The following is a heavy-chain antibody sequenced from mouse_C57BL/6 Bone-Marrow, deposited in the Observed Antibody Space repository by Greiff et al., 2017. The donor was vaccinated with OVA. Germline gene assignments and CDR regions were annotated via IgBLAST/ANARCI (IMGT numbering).Heavy chain of an antibody. J-gene: IGHJ1*03. D-gene: IGHD2-5*01. V-gene: IGHV14-4*01. CDR2: IDPENGDT. CDR3: TTYYSNFYWYFDV. Sequence: VQLQQSGAELVRPGASVKLSCTASGFNIKDDYMHWVKQRPEQGLEWIGWIDPENGDTEYASKFQGKATITADTSSNTAYLQLSSLTSEDTAVYYCTTYYSNFYWYFDVWGTGTTVTVSS. CDR1: GFNIKDDY.